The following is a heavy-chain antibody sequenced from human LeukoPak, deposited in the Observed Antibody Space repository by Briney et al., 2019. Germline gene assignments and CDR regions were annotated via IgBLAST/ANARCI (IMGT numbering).Heavy chain of an antibody. D-gene: IGHD2-15*01. Sequence: ASVKVSCKASGYTFTSYGISGVRQAPGQGLEWMGWISAYNGNTNYAQKLQGRVTMTTDTSTSTAYMELRSLRSDDTAVYYCARDARLNNYCSGGSCYFDYWGQGTLVTVSS. V-gene: IGHV1-18*01. CDR3: ARDARLNNYCSGGSCYFDY. CDR1: GYTFTSYG. J-gene: IGHJ4*02. CDR2: ISAYNGNT.